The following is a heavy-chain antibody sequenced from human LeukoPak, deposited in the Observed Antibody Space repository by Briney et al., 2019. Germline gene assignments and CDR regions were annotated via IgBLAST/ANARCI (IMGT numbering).Heavy chain of an antibody. Sequence: PSETLSLTCAVHGGSFSGYYWSWIRQPPGKGLEWIGEINHSGSTNYNPSLKSRVTISVDTSKNQFSLKLSSVTAADTAVYYCARRKGDPSSVSGYYYYYYYMDVWGKGTTVTISS. CDR3: ARRKGDPSSVSGYYYYYYYMDV. J-gene: IGHJ6*03. V-gene: IGHV4-34*01. CDR1: GGSFSGYY. D-gene: IGHD1-14*01. CDR2: INHSGST.